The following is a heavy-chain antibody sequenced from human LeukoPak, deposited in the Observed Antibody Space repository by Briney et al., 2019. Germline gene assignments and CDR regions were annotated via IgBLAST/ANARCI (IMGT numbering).Heavy chain of an antibody. V-gene: IGHV1-8*03. Sequence: ASVKVSCKASGYTFTSYDINWVRQATGQRLEWMGWMNPNSGNTGYAQKFQGRVTITRNTSISTAYMELSSLRSEDTAVYYCASAAGYDAFDIWGQGTMVTVSS. CDR1: GYTFTSYD. CDR3: ASAAGYDAFDI. D-gene: IGHD3-9*01. CDR2: MNPNSGNT. J-gene: IGHJ3*02.